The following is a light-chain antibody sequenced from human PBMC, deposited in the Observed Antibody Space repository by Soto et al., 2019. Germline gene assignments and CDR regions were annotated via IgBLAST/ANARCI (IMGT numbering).Light chain of an antibody. Sequence: DIQMTQSPSSLSASVGDRVTITCRASQGISTYLAWYQQKPVKVPKLLIYDASTLQSGVPSRFSGSGSGTDFTLPISSLQPEDVATYYWQKYNSAPPTFGQGTKVEIK. J-gene: IGKJ1*01. V-gene: IGKV1-27*01. CDR3: QKYNSAPPT. CDR2: DAS. CDR1: QGISTY.